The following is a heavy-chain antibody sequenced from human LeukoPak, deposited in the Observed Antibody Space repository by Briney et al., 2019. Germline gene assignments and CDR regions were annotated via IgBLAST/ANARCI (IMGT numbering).Heavy chain of an antibody. CDR1: EFTLSGSD. CDR3: FVDGGY. J-gene: IGHJ4*02. CDR2: IRSTAHNYAT. V-gene: IGHV3-73*01. Sequence: PGGSLRLSCAASEFTLSGSDVHWVRQTSGKGLEWVCHIRSTAHNYATAYAASVKGKFIISRDDSKNTAYLQMNSLKAKDTAVYYCFVDGGYWGQGTLVTVSS. D-gene: IGHD4-23*01.